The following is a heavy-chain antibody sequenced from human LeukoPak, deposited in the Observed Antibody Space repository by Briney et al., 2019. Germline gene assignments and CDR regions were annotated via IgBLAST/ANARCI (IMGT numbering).Heavy chain of an antibody. CDR3: ASQWIQLWPFDY. CDR1: GGSFSGYY. Sequence: SETLSLTCAVYGGSFSGYYWSWIRQPPGKGLEWIGEINHSGSTNYNPSLKSRVTISVDTSKNQFSLKLSSVTAADTAVYYCASQWIQLWPFDYWGQGTLVTVSS. CDR2: INHSGST. D-gene: IGHD5-18*01. J-gene: IGHJ4*02. V-gene: IGHV4-34*01.